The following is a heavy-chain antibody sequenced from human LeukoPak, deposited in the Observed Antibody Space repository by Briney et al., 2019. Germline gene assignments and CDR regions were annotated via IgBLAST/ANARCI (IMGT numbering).Heavy chain of an antibody. J-gene: IGHJ4*02. V-gene: IGHV4-31*02. CDR1: GGSVSSSANY. D-gene: IGHD3-22*01. Sequence: SETLSLTCNVSGGSVSSSANYRSSIRQHPGKGLEWIGCIYYTRDTNYSPSLQSRLTISLDTSKNHLSLSLTSVTAADTAVYFCARGGDYYGSSDYFSDGALFELWGQGKLVTVSS. CDR3: ARGGDYYGSSDYFSDGALFEL. CDR2: IYYTRDT.